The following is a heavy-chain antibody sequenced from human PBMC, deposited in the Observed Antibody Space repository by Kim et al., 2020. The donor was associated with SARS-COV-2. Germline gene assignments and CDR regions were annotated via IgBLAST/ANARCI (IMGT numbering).Heavy chain of an antibody. Sequence: VKGRFTISRGNRKNSLYLQMNSLRTEDTALYYCAKGDSGYNDGYDAFEIWGHGTIVTVSS. J-gene: IGHJ3*02. D-gene: IGHD5-12*01. CDR3: AKGDSGYNDGYDAFEI. V-gene: IGHV3-43*01.